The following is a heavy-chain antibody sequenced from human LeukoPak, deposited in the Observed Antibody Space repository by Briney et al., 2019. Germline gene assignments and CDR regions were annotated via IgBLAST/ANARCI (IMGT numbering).Heavy chain of an antibody. D-gene: IGHD6-19*01. CDR3: ASVRGYSSGWYASGFDP. CDR1: GVSISSSSYY. V-gene: IGHV4-39*07. CDR2: IYYTGST. Sequence: SETLSLTCTVSGVSISSSSYYWGWLRQPPGKGLEWIGSIYYTGSTNYNPSLKSRVTISLDTPKKQFSLKLSSVTAADTAVYYCASVRGYSSGWYASGFDPWGQGTLVTVSS. J-gene: IGHJ5*02.